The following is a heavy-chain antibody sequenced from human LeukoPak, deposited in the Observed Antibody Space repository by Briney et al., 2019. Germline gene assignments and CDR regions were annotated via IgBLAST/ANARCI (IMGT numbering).Heavy chain of an antibody. J-gene: IGHJ5*02. Sequence: PSETLSLTCTVSGGPVSGPSYYWGWIRQPPGKGLEWIGSIFYSGSTYYNPSLRSRVSISVDTSKNHFSLKLSSVTAADTAVYYCARHVPIFGVVHNWFDPWGQGTLVTVSS. CDR3: ARHVPIFGVVHNWFDP. V-gene: IGHV4-39*01. D-gene: IGHD3-3*01. CDR1: GGPVSGPSYY. CDR2: IFYSGST.